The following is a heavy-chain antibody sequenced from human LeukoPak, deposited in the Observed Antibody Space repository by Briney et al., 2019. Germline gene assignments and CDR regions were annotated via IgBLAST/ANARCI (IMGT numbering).Heavy chain of an antibody. J-gene: IGHJ5*02. CDR2: ISGSGGST. CDR1: GFTFSSYA. Sequence: PGGSLRLSCAASGFTFSSYAMSWVRQAPGKGLEWVSAISGSGGSTYYADSVKGRFTISRDNSKNTLYLQMNSLRAGDTAVYYCARDLYSSGWYTSLAWGQGTLVTVSS. CDR3: ARDLYSSGWYTSLA. V-gene: IGHV3-23*01. D-gene: IGHD6-19*01.